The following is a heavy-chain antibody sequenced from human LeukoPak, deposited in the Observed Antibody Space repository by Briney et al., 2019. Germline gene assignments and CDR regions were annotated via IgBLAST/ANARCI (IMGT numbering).Heavy chain of an antibody. CDR1: GYTFTSYG. D-gene: IGHD3-9*01. CDR3: ARSRYFDWFVSDQGQIDY. Sequence: ASVKVSCKASGYTFTSYGISWVRQAPGQGLEWMGWISAYNGNTNYAQKLQGRVTMTTDTSTSTAYMELRSLRSDDTAVYYCARSRYFDWFVSDQGQIDYWGQGTLVTVSS. J-gene: IGHJ4*02. V-gene: IGHV1-18*01. CDR2: ISAYNGNT.